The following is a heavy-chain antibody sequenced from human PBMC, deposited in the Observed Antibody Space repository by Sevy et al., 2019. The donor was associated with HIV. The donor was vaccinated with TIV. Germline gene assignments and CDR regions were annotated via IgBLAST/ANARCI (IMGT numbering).Heavy chain of an antibody. Sequence: ASVKVSCKASGYTFSSNGIAWVRQAPGQGLQWMGWIGVYNGNSNYAQNLRDRVTMTTDTSTSTAYMELKSLRSDDTAVYYWARVPTYYFGSGTYFDYWGQGTLVTVSS. J-gene: IGHJ4*02. CDR2: IGVYNGNS. CDR3: ARVPTYYFGSGTYFDY. V-gene: IGHV1-18*01. D-gene: IGHD3-10*01. CDR1: GYTFSSNG.